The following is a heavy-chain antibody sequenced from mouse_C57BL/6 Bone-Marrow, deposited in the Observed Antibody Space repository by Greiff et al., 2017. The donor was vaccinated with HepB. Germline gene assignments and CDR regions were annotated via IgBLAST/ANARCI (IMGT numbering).Heavy chain of an antibody. Sequence: EVQLAESGAELVRPGASVKLSCTASGFNIKDDYMHWVKQRPEQGLEWIGWIDPENGDTEYASKFQGKATITADTSSNTAYLQLSSLTSEDTAVYYCTQTAQATYFDYWGQGTTLTVSS. D-gene: IGHD3-2*02. CDR3: TQTAQATYFDY. CDR2: IDPENGDT. V-gene: IGHV14-4*01. J-gene: IGHJ2*01. CDR1: GFNIKDDY.